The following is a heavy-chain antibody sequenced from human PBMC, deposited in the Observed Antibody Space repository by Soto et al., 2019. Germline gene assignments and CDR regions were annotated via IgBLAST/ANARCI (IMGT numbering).Heavy chain of an antibody. V-gene: IGHV4-61*01. J-gene: IGHJ5*02. D-gene: IGHD2-15*01. CDR3: ARDAGAYCSGGSCYSSPNNWFDP. Sequence: SETLSLTCTVSGGSVSSGSYYWSWIRQPPGKGLEWIGYIYYSGSTNYNPSLKSRVTISVDTSKNQFSLKLSSVTAADTAVYYCARDAGAYCSGGSCYSSPNNWFDPWGQGTLVTVSS. CDR2: IYYSGST. CDR1: GGSVSSGSYY.